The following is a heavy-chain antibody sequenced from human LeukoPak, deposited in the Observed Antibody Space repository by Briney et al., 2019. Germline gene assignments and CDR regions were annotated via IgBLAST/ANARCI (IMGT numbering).Heavy chain of an antibody. CDR2: ISGTGGST. V-gene: IGHV3-23*01. CDR1: GFTFNNYA. CDR3: AKGGYSTPFDP. Sequence: GGSLRLSCAASGFTFNNYAMSWVRQAPGKGLEWVSFISGTGGSTYYADSVKGRFTISRDNSKSTLYLQMNSLRAEDTAVYFCAKGGYSTPFDPWGQGTLVTVSS. J-gene: IGHJ5*02. D-gene: IGHD6-13*01.